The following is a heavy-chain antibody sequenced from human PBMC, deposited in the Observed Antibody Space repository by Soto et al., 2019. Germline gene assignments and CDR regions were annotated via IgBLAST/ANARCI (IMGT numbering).Heavy chain of an antibody. Sequence: SETLSLTCTVSGGSITSYYWSWIRQPPGKGLEWIGYIFYSGSTNYNPSLTSRVTLSVDTSKNQLSLKLTSVNAADTAVYYCARDRLLYGGSVSYFDYWGRGTLVTVSS. CDR1: GGSITSYY. D-gene: IGHD2-8*01. V-gene: IGHV4-59*01. CDR2: IFYSGST. J-gene: IGHJ4*01. CDR3: ARDRLLYGGSVSYFDY.